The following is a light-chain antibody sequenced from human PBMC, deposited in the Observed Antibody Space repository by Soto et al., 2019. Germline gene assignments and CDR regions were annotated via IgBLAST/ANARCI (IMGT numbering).Light chain of an antibody. J-gene: IGLJ2*01. Sequence: QLVLTQSPSASASLGASVKVTCTLSSGHSSYAIAWHQQQPEKGPRYLMKLNSDGSHSKGHGIPDRFSGSSSGAERYLTISSLQSEDEADYYCQTWGTGIQVFGGGTKVTVL. CDR3: QTWGTGIQV. V-gene: IGLV4-69*01. CDR1: SGHSSYA. CDR2: LNSDGSH.